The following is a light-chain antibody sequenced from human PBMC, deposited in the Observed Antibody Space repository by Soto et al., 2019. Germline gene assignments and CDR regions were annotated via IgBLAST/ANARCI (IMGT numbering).Light chain of an antibody. Sequence: EIVLTQSPATLSLSPGERATLSCRASQSVSTYVAWYQQKPGQAPRLVLYHASNRATGSPARFSGSGSETDFTLTISSLEPEAFAVDYCQHRDNRPYTFGQGTRLEI. V-gene: IGKV3-11*01. CDR2: HAS. CDR1: QSVSTY. CDR3: QHRDNRPYT. J-gene: IGKJ2*01.